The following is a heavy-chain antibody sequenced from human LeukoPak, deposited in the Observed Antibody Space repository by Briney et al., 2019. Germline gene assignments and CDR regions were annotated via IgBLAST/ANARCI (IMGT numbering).Heavy chain of an antibody. CDR1: GFSFSSYA. CDR3: AELGITMIGGV. D-gene: IGHD3-10*02. CDR2: ISDSGGST. Sequence: GGSLRLSCAASGFSFSSYAMSWVRQAPGTGLEWVSVISDSGGSTYYADSVKGRFTISRDNAKNSLYLQMNSLRAEDTAVYYCAELGITMIGGVWGKGTTVTISS. J-gene: IGHJ6*04. V-gene: IGHV3-23*01.